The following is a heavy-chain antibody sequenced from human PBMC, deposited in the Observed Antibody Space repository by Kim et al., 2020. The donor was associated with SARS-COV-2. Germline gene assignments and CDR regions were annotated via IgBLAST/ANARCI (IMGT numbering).Heavy chain of an antibody. CDR3: TREQEMATSPGDY. CDR2: IRSKAYGGTT. J-gene: IGHJ4*02. V-gene: IGHV3-49*03. Sequence: GGSLRLSCTASGFTFGDYAMSWFRQAPGKGLEWVGFIRSKAYGGTTEYAASVKGRFTISRDDSKSIAYLQMNSLKTEDTAVYYCTREQEMATSPGDYWGQGTLVTVSS. CDR1: GFTFGDYA. D-gene: IGHD5-12*01.